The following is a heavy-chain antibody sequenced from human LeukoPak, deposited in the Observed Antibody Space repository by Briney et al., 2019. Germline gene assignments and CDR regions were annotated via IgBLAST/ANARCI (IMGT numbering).Heavy chain of an antibody. CDR3: ARDSSSGWLFDY. Sequence: GGSPRLSCAASGFTVSSNYMSWVRQAPGKGLEWVSVIYSGGSTYYADSVKGRFTISRDNSKNTLYLQMNSLRAEDTAVYYCARDSSSGWLFDYWGQGTLVTVSS. J-gene: IGHJ4*02. CDR2: IYSGGST. CDR1: GFTVSSNY. D-gene: IGHD6-19*01. V-gene: IGHV3-53*01.